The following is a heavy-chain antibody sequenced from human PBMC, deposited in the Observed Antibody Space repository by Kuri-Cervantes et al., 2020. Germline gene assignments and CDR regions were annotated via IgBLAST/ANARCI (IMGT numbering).Heavy chain of an antibody. CDR1: GYTFTGYY. J-gene: IGHJ4*02. CDR2: ISAYNGNT. V-gene: IGHV1-18*04. Sequence: ASVKVSCKASGYTFTGYYMHWVRQAPGQGLEWMGWISAYNGNTNYAQKLQGRVTMTTDTSTSTAYMELRSLRSDDTAVYYCAREDYCSGGSCYNYWGQGTLVTVSS. CDR3: AREDYCSGGSCYNY. D-gene: IGHD2-15*01.